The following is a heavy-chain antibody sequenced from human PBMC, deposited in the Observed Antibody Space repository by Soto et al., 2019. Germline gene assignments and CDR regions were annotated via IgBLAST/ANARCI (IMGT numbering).Heavy chain of an antibody. CDR2: ISGDSTYA. V-gene: IGHV3-11*03. CDR1: GFTVSAYY. CDR3: ATGQQVKMADI. J-gene: IGHJ3*02. Sequence: PGGSLRLSCAASGFTVSAYYMAWLRQAPGKGLEWISYISGDSTYATYADSVKGRFTISRDNAKNSLYLQMNSLRAEDMAVYFCATGQQVKMADIWGQGTMVPVSS. D-gene: IGHD6-13*01.